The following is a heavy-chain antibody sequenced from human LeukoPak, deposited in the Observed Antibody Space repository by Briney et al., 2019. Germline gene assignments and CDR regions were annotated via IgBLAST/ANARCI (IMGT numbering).Heavy chain of an antibody. Sequence: GGSLRLSCAASGFTFSSYAMSWVRQAPGKGLEWVSAISGSGGSTYYADSVKGRFTISRDNSKNTLYLQMNSLRAEDTAVYYCAKAGYCTTTSCYYFDYWGQGTLVTVSS. CDR2: ISGSGGST. CDR1: GFTFSSYA. J-gene: IGHJ4*02. V-gene: IGHV3-23*01. D-gene: IGHD2-2*01. CDR3: AKAGYCTTTSCYYFDY.